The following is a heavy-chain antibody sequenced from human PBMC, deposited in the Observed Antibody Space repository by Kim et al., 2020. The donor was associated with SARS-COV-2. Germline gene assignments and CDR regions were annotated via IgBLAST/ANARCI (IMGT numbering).Heavy chain of an antibody. J-gene: IGHJ4*02. Sequence: ASVKVSCKTSGYTFTTYGLSWVRQAPRQGLEWMGWISTDSGYTKYAQKFQDRVTLTKDTSTSTAYMELRSLISDDTAVYFCARDRDYRFDLWGQGTLVTVSS. CDR2: ISTDSGYT. CDR3: ARDRDYRFDL. D-gene: IGHD3-16*02. CDR1: GYTFTTYG. V-gene: IGHV1-18*01.